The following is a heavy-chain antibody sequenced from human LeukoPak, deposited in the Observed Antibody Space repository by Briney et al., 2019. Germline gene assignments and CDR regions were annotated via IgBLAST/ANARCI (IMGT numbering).Heavy chain of an antibody. CDR2: ISGSGSST. J-gene: IGHJ4*02. CDR1: GFTFSSYA. V-gene: IGHV3-23*01. D-gene: IGHD4/OR15-4a*01. Sequence: GASLRLSCAASGFTFSSYAMSWVRQAPGKGLEWVTSISGSGSSTYYADSVKGRFTFSRDNSKNPLYLQMNSLGAEDTAIYYCAKGGLMVPFDYWGQGTLVTVSS. CDR3: AKGGLMVPFDY.